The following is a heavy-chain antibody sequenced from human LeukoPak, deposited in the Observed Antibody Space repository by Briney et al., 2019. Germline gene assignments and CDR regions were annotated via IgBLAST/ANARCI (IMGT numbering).Heavy chain of an antibody. V-gene: IGHV4-4*07. CDR2: IYPSGST. CDR3: ARDTGYFGSGGFDL. CDR1: GGSISSYY. Sequence: PSETLSLTCTVSGGSISSYYWSWIRQPAGKGLEWIGRIYPSGSTNYGPSLKSRFTMSVDTSKNQFSLRLSSVTAADTAVYYCARDTGYFGSGGFDLWGQGTLVTVSS. D-gene: IGHD3-10*01. J-gene: IGHJ4*02.